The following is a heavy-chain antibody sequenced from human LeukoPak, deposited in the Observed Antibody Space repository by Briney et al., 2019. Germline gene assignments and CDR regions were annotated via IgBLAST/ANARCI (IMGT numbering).Heavy chain of an antibody. Sequence: SETLSLTCTVSGGSISRYYWSWIRQPPGKGLEWIGYIYYSGSTNYNPSLKSRVTISVDTSKNQFSLKLSSVTAADTAVYYCARDFYGSGSYYAFDIWGQGTMVTVSS. J-gene: IGHJ3*02. CDR1: GGSISRYY. CDR2: IYYSGST. CDR3: ARDFYGSGSYYAFDI. V-gene: IGHV4-59*01. D-gene: IGHD3-10*01.